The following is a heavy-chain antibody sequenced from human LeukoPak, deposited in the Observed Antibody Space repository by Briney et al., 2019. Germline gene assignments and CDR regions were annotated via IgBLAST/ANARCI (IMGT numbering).Heavy chain of an antibody. V-gene: IGHV3-30*18. J-gene: IGHJ4*02. CDR2: ISYDGSNK. Sequence: GRSLRLSCAASGFTFDDYAMHWVRQAPGKGLEWVAVISYDGSNKYYADSVKGRFTISRDNSKNTLYLQMNSLRAEDTAVYYCAKIGGATRYWGQGTLVTVSS. CDR1: GFTFDDYA. D-gene: IGHD1-26*01. CDR3: AKIGGATRY.